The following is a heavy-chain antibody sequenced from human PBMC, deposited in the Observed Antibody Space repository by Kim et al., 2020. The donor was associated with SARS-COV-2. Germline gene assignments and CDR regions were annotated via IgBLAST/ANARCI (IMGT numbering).Heavy chain of an antibody. CDR3: ARGRGYSFGY. Sequence: SETLSLTCAVSGGSISSGGYSWSWIRQPPGKGLEWIGYIYYSGSTYYNPSLKSRVTISVDRSKNQFSLKLSSVTAADTAVYYCARGRGYSFGYWGQGTLVTVSS. CDR1: GGSISSGGYS. J-gene: IGHJ4*02. V-gene: IGHV4-30-2*01. D-gene: IGHD5-18*01. CDR2: IYYSGST.